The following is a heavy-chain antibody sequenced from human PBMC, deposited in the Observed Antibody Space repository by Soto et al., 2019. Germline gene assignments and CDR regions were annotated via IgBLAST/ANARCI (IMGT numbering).Heavy chain of an antibody. J-gene: IGHJ4*02. CDR2: IIPIFGTA. Sequence: ASVKVSCKASGGTFSSYAISWVRQAPGQGLEWMGGIIPIFGTADYAQKFQGRVTITADESTSTAYMELSSLRSEDTAVYYCARPKGSYSSGYYYFDYWGQGTLVTVS. V-gene: IGHV1-69*13. CDR3: ARPKGSYSSGYYYFDY. D-gene: IGHD6-19*01. CDR1: GGTFSSYA.